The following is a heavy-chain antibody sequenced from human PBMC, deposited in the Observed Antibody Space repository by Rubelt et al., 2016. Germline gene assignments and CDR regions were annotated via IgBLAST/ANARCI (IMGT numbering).Heavy chain of an antibody. V-gene: IGHV1-24*01. Sequence: QVQLVQSGAEVKKPGASVKVSCKVSGYTLTELSMHWVRQAPGKGLEWMGGFDPADGETIYAQKFQGRVTMTEDTSTDTAYMELSSLRSEDTAVYYCATVQQNWFAMVRGVVNDYWGQGTLVTVSS. CDR2: FDPADGET. J-gene: IGHJ4*02. CDR3: ATVQQNWFAMVRGVVNDY. CDR1: GYTLTELS. D-gene: IGHD3-10*01.